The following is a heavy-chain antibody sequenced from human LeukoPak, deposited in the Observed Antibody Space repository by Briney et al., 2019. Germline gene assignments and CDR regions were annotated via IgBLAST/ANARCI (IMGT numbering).Heavy chain of an antibody. CDR3: ARGSSGGTFGH. CDR2: INSDGSST. Sequence: GGSLRLSCAASGFTFSSYWMHWVRQAPGKGLVWVSRINSDGSSTTYADSVKGRFTISRDNAKNTLYLQMNSLRAEDTAVYYCARGSSGGTFGHWGQGTLVTVSS. D-gene: IGHD3-3*02. V-gene: IGHV3-74*01. CDR1: GFTFSSYW. J-gene: IGHJ4*02.